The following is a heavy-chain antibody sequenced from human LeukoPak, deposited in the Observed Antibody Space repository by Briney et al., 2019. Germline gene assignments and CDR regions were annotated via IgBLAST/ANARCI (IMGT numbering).Heavy chain of an antibody. J-gene: IGHJ4*02. CDR2: ISGRDGST. V-gene: IGHV3-23*01. Sequence: GGSLRLSCAASGFTFSDYAMGWVRQAPGKGLDWVSAISGRDGSTYYADSVKGRFTISRDNSKNTLYLQMNSLRAEDTAVYYCAKDGCTSPTCYINYWGRGTLVTVSS. CDR3: AKDGCTSPTCYINY. D-gene: IGHD2-2*02. CDR1: GFTFSDYA.